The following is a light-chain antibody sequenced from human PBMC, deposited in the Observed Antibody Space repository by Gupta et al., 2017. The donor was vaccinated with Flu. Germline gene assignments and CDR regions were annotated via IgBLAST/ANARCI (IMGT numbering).Light chain of an antibody. J-gene: IGKJ2*01. V-gene: IGKV3-11*01. CDR3: QQHSDLPMYT. CDR2: DTS. CDR1: QSVSTY. Sequence: EIVFTQSPATLSLSPGERAILSCRASQSVSTYLAWYQQKPGQAPRLLMYDTSKRVAGIAARFSGSGYGKELTLTISTREQEDFAVYYCQQHSDLPMYTFGQGTMFDIK.